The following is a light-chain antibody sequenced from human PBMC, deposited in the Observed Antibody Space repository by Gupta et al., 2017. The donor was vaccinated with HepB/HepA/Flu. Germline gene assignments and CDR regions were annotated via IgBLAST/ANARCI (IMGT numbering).Light chain of an antibody. J-gene: IGLJ3*02. V-gene: IGLV3-10*01. CDR1: ALPKKY. CDR2: EDK. CDR3: YSIDSSGNHRV. Sequence: SYELTQPPSVSVSPGQTARITCFGDALPKKYAYWYQQKSGQAPVLVIYEDKKRPSGIPERVSGSSSGTMATLTISGAQMEDEADYYCYSIDSSGNHRVFGGGTKLTVL.